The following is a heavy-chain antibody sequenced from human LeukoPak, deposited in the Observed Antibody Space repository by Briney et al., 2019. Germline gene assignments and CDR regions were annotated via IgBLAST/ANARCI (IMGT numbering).Heavy chain of an antibody. J-gene: IGHJ3*02. V-gene: IGHV3-30*02. D-gene: IGHD5-12*01. Sequence: PGGSLRLSCAASGFTFSSYGMHWVRQAPGKGLEWVAFIRYDGSNKYYADSVKGRFTISRDNSKNTLYLQMNSLRAEDTAVYYRAKDWGYSGYDENDAFDIWGQGTMVTVSS. CDR1: GFTFSSYG. CDR3: AKDWGYSGYDENDAFDI. CDR2: IRYDGSNK.